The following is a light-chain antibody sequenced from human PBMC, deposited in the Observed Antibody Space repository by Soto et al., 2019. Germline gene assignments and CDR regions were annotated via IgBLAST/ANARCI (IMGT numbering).Light chain of an antibody. J-gene: IGLJ1*01. V-gene: IGLV2-14*01. CDR2: DVS. CDR1: RSDVGGYNY. Sequence: QSALTQPASVSGSPGQSITISCTGTRSDVGGYNYVSWYQQHPGKAPKLMIYDVSNRPSGVSNRFSGSKSGNTSSLTIPGLQAEDEADYYCSSYTSSSTDVFGTGTKVTVL. CDR3: SSYTSSSTDV.